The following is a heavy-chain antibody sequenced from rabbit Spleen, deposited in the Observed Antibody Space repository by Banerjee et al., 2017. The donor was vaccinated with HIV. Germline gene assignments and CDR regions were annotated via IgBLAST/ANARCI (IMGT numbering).Heavy chain of an antibody. V-gene: IGHV1S45*01. CDR1: GFTLSSYYM. Sequence: QEQLVESGGGLVQPGGSLKLSCKASGFTLSSYYMNWVRQAPGKGLEWIGYIYSAIGYTYYASWAKGRFTISTTSSTTVTLQMTSLTAADTATYFCARDSDSDAGYYFKLWGPGTLVTVS. CDR3: ARDSDSDAGYYFKL. CDR2: IYSAIGYT. J-gene: IGHJ4*01. D-gene: IGHD6-1*01.